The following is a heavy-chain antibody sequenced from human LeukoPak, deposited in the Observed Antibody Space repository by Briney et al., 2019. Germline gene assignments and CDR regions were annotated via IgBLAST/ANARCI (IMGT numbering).Heavy chain of an antibody. CDR2: IYYSGST. D-gene: IGHD5-24*01. J-gene: IGHJ6*02. V-gene: IGHV4-59*08. CDR3: ARLHNVRYYYYGMDV. CDR1: GGSISSYY. Sequence: SETLSLTCTVSGGSISSYYWSWIRQPPGKGLEWIGYIYYSGSTNYNPSLKSRVTISIDTSKNQFSLKLSSVTAADTAVYYCARLHNVRYYYYGMDVWGQGTTVTVSS.